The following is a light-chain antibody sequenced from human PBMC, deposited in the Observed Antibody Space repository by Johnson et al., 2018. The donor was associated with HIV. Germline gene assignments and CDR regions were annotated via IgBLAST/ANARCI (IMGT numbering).Light chain of an antibody. Sequence: QSVLTQPPSVSAAPGQKVTISCSGSSSNIGNNYLSWYQHLPGTAPRLLIYDNNKRPSGIPGRFSGSKSGPSATLGITGLQTGDEADYYCGTWDSSLTSYVFGAGTKVTVL. V-gene: IGLV1-51*01. J-gene: IGLJ1*01. CDR3: GTWDSSLTSYV. CDR1: SSNIGNNY. CDR2: DNN.